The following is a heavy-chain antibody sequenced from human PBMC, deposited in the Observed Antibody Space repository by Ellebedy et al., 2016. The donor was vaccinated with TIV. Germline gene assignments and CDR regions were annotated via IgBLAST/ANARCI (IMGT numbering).Heavy chain of an antibody. CDR2: IDPSYSYT. D-gene: IGHD3-9*01. J-gene: IGHJ2*01. CDR1: GYSFTTHW. V-gene: IGHV5-10-1*01. Sequence: GESLKISCKGSGYSFTTHWITWVRQMPGKGLEWMGRIDPSYSYTVYGPSFQGHVTFSADKSTNTVYLQWSSLEASDTAMYYCARQTGDYLYWYFDIWGLGTLVTVSS. CDR3: ARQTGDYLYWYFDI.